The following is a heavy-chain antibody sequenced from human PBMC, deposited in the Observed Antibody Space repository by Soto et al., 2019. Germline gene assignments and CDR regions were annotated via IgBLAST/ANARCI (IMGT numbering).Heavy chain of an antibody. J-gene: IGHJ4*02. Sequence: QVQVVESGGASVKAGGSLRLSCVASGFTFDDFYMNWIRQAPGKGLEWGSYSDPSGTSTNYTDSVKGRFIISRDNAKETLYLEMNSLRPEETAGYYCARGGWNYENAFDLWGQGTLVTVSS. V-gene: IGHV3-11*06. D-gene: IGHD1-7*01. CDR2: SDPSGTST. CDR1: GFTFDDFY. CDR3: ARGGWNYENAFDL.